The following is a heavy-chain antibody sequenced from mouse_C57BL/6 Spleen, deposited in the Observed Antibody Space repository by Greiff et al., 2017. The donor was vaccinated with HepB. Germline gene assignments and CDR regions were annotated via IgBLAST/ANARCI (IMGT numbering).Heavy chain of an antibody. CDR2: INYDGSST. J-gene: IGHJ2*01. V-gene: IGHV5-16*01. Sequence: EVKLMESEGGLVQPGSSMKLSCTASGFTFSDYYMAWVRQVPEKGLEWVANINYDGSSTYYLDSLKSRFIISRDNAKNILYLQMSSLKSEDTATYYCARDVRYYFDYWGQGTTLTVSS. CDR3: ARDVRYYFDY. CDR1: GFTFSDYY.